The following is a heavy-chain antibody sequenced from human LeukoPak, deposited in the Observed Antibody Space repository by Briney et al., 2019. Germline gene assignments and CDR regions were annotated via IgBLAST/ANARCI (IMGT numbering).Heavy chain of an antibody. Sequence: PGGSLRLSCAASGFTFSSYGMHWVRQAPGKGLEWVAVISYDGSNKYYADSVKGRFTISRDNSKNTLYLQMNSLRAEDTAVYYCAKDDYDYVWGTSHGMDVWGQGTTVTVSS. CDR2: ISYDGSNK. D-gene: IGHD3-16*01. CDR3: AKDDYDYVWGTSHGMDV. V-gene: IGHV3-30*18. CDR1: GFTFSSYG. J-gene: IGHJ6*02.